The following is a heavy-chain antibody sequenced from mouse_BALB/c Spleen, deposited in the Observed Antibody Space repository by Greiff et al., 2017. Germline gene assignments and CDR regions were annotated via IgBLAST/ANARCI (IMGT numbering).Heavy chain of an antibody. CDR3: ARNGNYGNAMDY. V-gene: IGHV5-17*02. J-gene: IGHJ4*01. CDR1: GFTFSSFG. CDR2: ISSGSSTI. Sequence: EVMLVESGGGLVQPGGSRKLSCAASGFTFSSFGMHWVRQAPEKGLEWVAYISSGSSTIYYADTVKGRFTISRDNPKNTLFLQMTSLRSEDTAMYYCARNGNYGNAMDYWGQGTSVTVSS. D-gene: IGHD2-1*01.